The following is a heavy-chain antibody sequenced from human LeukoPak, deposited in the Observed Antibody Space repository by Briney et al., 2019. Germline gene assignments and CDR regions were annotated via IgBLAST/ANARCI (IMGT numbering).Heavy chain of an antibody. CDR2: ISSSSTI. J-gene: IGHJ4*02. CDR1: GFTFTNHA. D-gene: IGHD3-3*01. CDR3: ARDYTIFGGHYFDY. Sequence: GGSLRLSCAASGFTFTNHAMAWVRLAPGKGLEWVSYISSSSTIYYADSVKGRFTISRDNAKNSLYLQMNSLRAEDTAVYYCARDYTIFGGHYFDYWGQGTLVTVSS. V-gene: IGHV3-69-1*01.